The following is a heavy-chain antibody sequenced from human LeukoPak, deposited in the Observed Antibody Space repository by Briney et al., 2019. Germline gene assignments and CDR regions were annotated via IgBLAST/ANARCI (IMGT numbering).Heavy chain of an antibody. Sequence: PGGSLRPSCAGSGFTFSSYALSWVRQAPGKGLEWVSGISASGNITSYADSVKGRFTISRDNSKNTLHLQMNSLRAEDTAVYYCAKAQTPGISSVHYWGQGTLVTVSS. V-gene: IGHV3-23*01. D-gene: IGHD3-3*01. CDR1: GFTFSSYA. CDR2: ISASGNIT. J-gene: IGHJ4*02. CDR3: AKAQTPGISSVHY.